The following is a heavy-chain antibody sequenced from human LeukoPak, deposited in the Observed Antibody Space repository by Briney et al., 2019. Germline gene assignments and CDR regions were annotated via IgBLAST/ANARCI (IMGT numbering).Heavy chain of an antibody. V-gene: IGHV4-39*07. D-gene: IGHD5-24*01. J-gene: IGHJ4*02. CDR2: FYYGGST. CDR3: ARREGYNFDY. CDR1: GGSISSNNYY. Sequence: SETPSLTCTVSGGSISSNNYYWGWIRQPPGEKLEWMGSFYYGGSTYDNPPLKSRVTISLDTSQKQFSLKLSSVTAADTAVYYCARREGYNFDYWGQGTLVTVSS.